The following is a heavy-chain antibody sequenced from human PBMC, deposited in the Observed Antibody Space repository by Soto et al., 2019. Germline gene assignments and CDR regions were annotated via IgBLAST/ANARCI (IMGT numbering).Heavy chain of an antibody. CDR3: ARRHYDFWSGGNWFDP. CDR1: GGSFSGYY. J-gene: IGHJ5*02. V-gene: IGHV4-34*01. Sequence: SETLSLTCAVYGGSFSGYYWSWIRQPPGKGLEWIGEINHSGSTNYNPSLKSRVTISVDTSKNQFSLKLSSVTAADTAVYYCARRHYDFWSGGNWFDPWGQGTLVTVSS. D-gene: IGHD3-3*01. CDR2: INHSGST.